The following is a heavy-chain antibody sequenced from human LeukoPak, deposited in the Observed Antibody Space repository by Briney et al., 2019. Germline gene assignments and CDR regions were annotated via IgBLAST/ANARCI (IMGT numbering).Heavy chain of an antibody. CDR1: GDSVSINSAA. CDR3: ARDLGWNDTLADAFDI. D-gene: IGHD1-1*01. J-gene: IGHJ3*02. V-gene: IGHV6-1*01. Sequence: SQTLSLTCAISGDSVSINSAAWNSIRQSPSRGLEWLGRTYYRSKWYNDYAVSVKSRITINPDTSKNQFSLQLNSVTPEDTAVYYCARDLGWNDTLADAFDIWGQGTMVTVSS. CDR2: TYYRSKWYN.